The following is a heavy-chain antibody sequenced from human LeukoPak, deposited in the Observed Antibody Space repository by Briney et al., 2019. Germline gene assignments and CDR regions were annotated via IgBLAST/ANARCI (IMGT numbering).Heavy chain of an antibody. CDR3: ARDYYGSGSYYESYYYYGMDV. Sequence: PGGSLRLSCAASGFTFSSYGMHWVRQAPGKGLEWVAVISYDGSNKYYADSVKGRFTISRDNSKNTLYLQMNSLRAEDTAVYYCARDYYGSGSYYESYYYYGMDVWGQGTTVTVSS. CDR2: ISYDGSNK. CDR1: GFTFSSYG. V-gene: IGHV3-30*03. D-gene: IGHD3-10*01. J-gene: IGHJ6*02.